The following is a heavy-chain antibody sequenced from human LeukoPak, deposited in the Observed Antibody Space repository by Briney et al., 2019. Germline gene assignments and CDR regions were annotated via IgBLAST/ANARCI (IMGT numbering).Heavy chain of an antibody. Sequence: GASVKVSCKASGYTFTSYDINWVRQATGQGLEWMGWMNPNSGNTGYAQKFQGRVTMTRNTSISTAYMELSSLRSEDTAVYYCARGTRPYGDYANYYYYYYMDVWGKGTTVTISS. J-gene: IGHJ6*03. V-gene: IGHV1-8*01. CDR1: GYTFTSYD. D-gene: IGHD4-17*01. CDR2: MNPNSGNT. CDR3: ARGTRPYGDYANYYYYYYMDV.